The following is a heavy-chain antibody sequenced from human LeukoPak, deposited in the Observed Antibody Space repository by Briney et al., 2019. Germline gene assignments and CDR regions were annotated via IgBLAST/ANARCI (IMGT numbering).Heavy chain of an antibody. CDR1: GYTFTSYY. CDR3: ARVSSMDAFDI. V-gene: IGHV1-46*01. Sequence: ASVKVSCKASGYTFTSYYMHWVRQAPGQGLEWMGIINPSGGSTSYAQKFQGRVTMTRDTSTSTVYMGLSSLRSEDTAVYYCARVSSMDAFDIWGQGTMVTVSS. CDR2: INPSGGST. J-gene: IGHJ3*02.